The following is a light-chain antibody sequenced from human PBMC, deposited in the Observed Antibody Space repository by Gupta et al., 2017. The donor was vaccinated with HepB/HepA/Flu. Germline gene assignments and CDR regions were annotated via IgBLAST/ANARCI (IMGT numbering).Light chain of an antibody. CDR2: HNN. Sequence: SVLTQSPSASATPGQTVTISCSGSSSNIGSTTVTWYHQRPGTAPKLLIYHNNQQHSGVPERFSGSKSGTSAALAISGLQAEDEADYYCATGDDGRSRQVFGGGTTLTVL. CDR1: SSNIGSTT. J-gene: IGLJ2*01. CDR3: ATGDDGRSRQV. V-gene: IGLV1-44*01.